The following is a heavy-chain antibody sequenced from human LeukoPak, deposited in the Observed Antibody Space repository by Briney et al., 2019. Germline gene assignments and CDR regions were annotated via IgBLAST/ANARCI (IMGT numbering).Heavy chain of an antibody. V-gene: IGHV4-39*01. CDR1: GGSISSSSYY. Sequence: KASETLSLTCTVSGGSISSSSYYWGWIRQPPGKGLEWIGSIYYSGSTYHNPSLKSRVTISVDTSKNQFSLKLSSVTAADTAVYYCTAGRSDYFDFWGQGTLVTVSS. D-gene: IGHD6-25*01. J-gene: IGHJ4*02. CDR2: IYYSGST. CDR3: TAGRSDYFDF.